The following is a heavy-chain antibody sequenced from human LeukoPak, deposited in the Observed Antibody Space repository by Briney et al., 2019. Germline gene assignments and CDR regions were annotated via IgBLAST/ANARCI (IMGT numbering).Heavy chain of an antibody. CDR2: IKQDGSEK. D-gene: IGHD3-10*01. V-gene: IGHV3-7*05. CDR1: GFTFRTYW. Sequence: GGSLRLSCAASGFTFRTYWMTWVRQAPGKGLEWVAIIKQDGSEKYYVDSVKGRFSISRDNAKNSLYLQMHSLRAEDTAVYYCARSNREFASGSGDYWGQGTLVTVSS. J-gene: IGHJ4*02. CDR3: ARSNREFASGSGDY.